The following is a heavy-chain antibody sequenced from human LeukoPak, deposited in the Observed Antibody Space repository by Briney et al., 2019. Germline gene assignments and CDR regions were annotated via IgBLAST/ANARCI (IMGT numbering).Heavy chain of an antibody. CDR1: GDSFSNYA. J-gene: IGHJ1*01. CDR3: ARAGDTYVAGRGAGFFQR. V-gene: IGHV1-69*15. CDR2: IIPIYGSP. Sequence: ASVKVSCKASGDSFSNYAIYWVRQAPGQGLEWMGRIIPIYGSPDYAQSFQGRVTITADEFTSTVYMEMNSLTSDDTAVYYCARAGDTYVAGRGAGFFQRWGQGTLVVVSS. D-gene: IGHD6-19*01.